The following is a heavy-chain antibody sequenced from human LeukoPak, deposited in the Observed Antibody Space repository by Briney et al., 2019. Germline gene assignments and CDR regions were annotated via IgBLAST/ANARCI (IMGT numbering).Heavy chain of an antibody. Sequence: GASVKVSCKASGGTFSSYAISWVRQAPGQGLEWMGEIIPILGGPNYAQKFQGRVTITADKFTSTAYMELSSLRSEDTAIYYCARGRYYDSSGSKDAFDIWGQGTMVSVYS. CDR1: GGTFSSYA. CDR3: ARGRYYDSSGSKDAFDI. V-gene: IGHV1-69*10. CDR2: IIPILGGP. D-gene: IGHD3-22*01. J-gene: IGHJ3*02.